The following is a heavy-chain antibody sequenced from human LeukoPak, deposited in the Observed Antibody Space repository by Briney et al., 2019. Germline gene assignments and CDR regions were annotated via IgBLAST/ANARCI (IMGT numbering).Heavy chain of an antibody. J-gene: IGHJ3*02. Sequence: GGSLRLSCAASGFTFSNYVMSWVCQAPGKGLEWVSSISGSGVTTYYADPVKGRFTISRDNSKNTLYMQMNSLRAEDTAVYYCAKERAAGPSREAFDIWGQGTMVTVSS. CDR2: ISGSGVTT. CDR1: GFTFSNYV. V-gene: IGHV3-23*01. CDR3: AKERAAGPSREAFDI. D-gene: IGHD6-25*01.